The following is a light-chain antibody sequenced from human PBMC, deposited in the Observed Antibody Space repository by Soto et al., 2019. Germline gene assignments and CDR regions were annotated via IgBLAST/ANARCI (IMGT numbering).Light chain of an antibody. V-gene: IGLV1-40*01. J-gene: IGLJ1*01. CDR3: QSYDSSLSGYV. CDR1: SSNIGAGYE. Sequence: QSVLTQPPSVSAAPGQRVTISCTGSSSNIGAGYEAHWYQQVPGTAPKLLIYENNNRPSGVPDRFPGSKSGTSASLAITGLQAEDEAEYYCQSYDSSLSGYVFGTGTKVTVL. CDR2: ENN.